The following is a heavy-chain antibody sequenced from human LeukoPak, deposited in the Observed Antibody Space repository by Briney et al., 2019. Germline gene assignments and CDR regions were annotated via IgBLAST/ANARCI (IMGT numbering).Heavy chain of an antibody. V-gene: IGHV1-69*06. CDR3: ARAGIPGYCTNVTCSNWLDP. CDR1: GDTFTTYA. D-gene: IGHD2-8*01. Sequence: SVKVSCKASGDTFTTYAIIWVRQAPGQGLEWMGGIIPMFDTPSYAQRLQGRVTITADKSTKTAYMELTSLRSEDTAVYYCARAGIPGYCTNVTCSNWLDPWGQGTLVTVSS. CDR2: IIPMFDTP. J-gene: IGHJ5*02.